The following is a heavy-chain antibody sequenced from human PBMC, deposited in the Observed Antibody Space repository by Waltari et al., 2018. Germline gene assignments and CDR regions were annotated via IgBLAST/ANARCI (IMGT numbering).Heavy chain of an antibody. V-gene: IGHV3-66*02. J-gene: IGHJ5*01. CDR1: GATIDSNY. CDR3: ARGGHPNS. CDR2: IFADGTT. D-gene: IGHD2-15*01. Sequence: EVFLQQSGGGLVQPGGSLKLSCAASGATIDSNYMNWLRQAPGKGLEWISVIFADGTTHYSDSVRGRFVISRDRSKNTLYLQMNYVRPDDSSVYYCARGGHPNSWG.